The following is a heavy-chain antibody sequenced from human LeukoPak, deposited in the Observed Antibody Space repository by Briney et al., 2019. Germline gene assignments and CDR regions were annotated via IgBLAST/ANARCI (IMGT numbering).Heavy chain of an antibody. Sequence: ASVKVSCKASGYTFTGYYMHWVRQAPGQGLEWMGWINPNSGGTNYAQMFQGRVTMTRDTSISTAYMELSRLRSDDTAVYYCARGVVIAGHDHWGQGTLVTVSS. D-gene: IGHD2-15*01. J-gene: IGHJ4*02. CDR3: ARGVVIAGHDH. V-gene: IGHV1-2*02. CDR2: INPNSGGT. CDR1: GYTFTGYY.